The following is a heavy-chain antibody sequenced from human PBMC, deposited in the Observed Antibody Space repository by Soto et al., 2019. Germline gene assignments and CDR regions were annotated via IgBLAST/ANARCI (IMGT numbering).Heavy chain of an antibody. V-gene: IGHV4-4*02. CDR3: ARVKASGVNFDY. D-gene: IGHD3-10*01. J-gene: IGHJ4*02. Sequence: SETLSLTCAVSGGSISSSNWWSWVRQPPGKGLEWIGEIYHSGSTSYNPSLKSRVTISVDKSKNQFSLKLSSVIAADTAVYYCARVKASGVNFDYWGQGTLVTVSS. CDR2: IYHSGST. CDR1: GGSISSSNW.